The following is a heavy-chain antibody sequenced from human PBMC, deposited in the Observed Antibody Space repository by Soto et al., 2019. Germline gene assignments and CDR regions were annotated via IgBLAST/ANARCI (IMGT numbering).Heavy chain of an antibody. V-gene: IGHV1-18*01. D-gene: IGHD3-22*01. Sequence: ASVKVSCKASGYTFTSYGISLVRQAPGQGLEWMGWISAYNGNTNYAQKLQGRVTMTTDTSTSTAYMELRSLRSDDTAVYYCAFTYYYDSSGYPPDYWVQGTLVTVSS. CDR2: ISAYNGNT. J-gene: IGHJ4*02. CDR3: AFTYYYDSSGYPPDY. CDR1: GYTFTSYG.